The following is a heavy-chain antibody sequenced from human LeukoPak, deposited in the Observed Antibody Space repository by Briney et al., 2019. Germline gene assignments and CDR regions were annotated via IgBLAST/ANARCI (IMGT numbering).Heavy chain of an antibody. CDR3: ARPTWIQLWAHFDY. D-gene: IGHD5-18*01. CDR1: GYTFTSYA. CDR2: INAGNGNT. Sequence: ASVKVSCKASGYTFTSYAMPWVRQAPGQRLEWMGWINAGNGNTKYSQKFQGRVTITRDTSVSTAYMELSSLRSEDTAVYYCARPTWIQLWAHFDYWGQGTLVTVSS. V-gene: IGHV1-3*01. J-gene: IGHJ4*02.